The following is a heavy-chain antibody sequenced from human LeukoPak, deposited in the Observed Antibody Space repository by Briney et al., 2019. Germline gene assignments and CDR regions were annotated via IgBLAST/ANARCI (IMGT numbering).Heavy chain of an antibody. J-gene: IGHJ3*02. V-gene: IGHV1-46*01. D-gene: IGHD1-26*01. Sequence: ASVKVSFKASGYTFTSYYMHWGRQAQGQGQEWMGMINPSGGRTSYAKKFQGRVTMTRDKSTRTVYMEMRSRRSEDTAVYYCASSGSSFMEHDAFYIWGQGTMLTLSS. CDR2: INPSGGRT. CDR1: GYTFTSYY. CDR3: ASSGSSFMEHDAFYI.